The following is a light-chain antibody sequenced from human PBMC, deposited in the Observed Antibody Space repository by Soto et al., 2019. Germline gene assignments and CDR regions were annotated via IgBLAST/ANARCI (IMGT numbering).Light chain of an antibody. CDR2: GAS. V-gene: IGKV3-20*01. CDR1: QSVSSSF. CDR3: QQYGNSPRT. J-gene: IGKJ1*01. Sequence: EIVLTQSPGTLSLSPGERVTLSCRASQSVSSSFFAWYQQHPGQAPRLLIYGASSRATGIPDRFSGSGSGTDFTLTISRLQPEDVAVYYCQQYGNSPRTFGQGTKVEIK.